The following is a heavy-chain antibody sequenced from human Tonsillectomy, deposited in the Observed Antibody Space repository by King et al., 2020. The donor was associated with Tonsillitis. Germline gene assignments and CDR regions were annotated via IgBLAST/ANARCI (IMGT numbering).Heavy chain of an antibody. D-gene: IGHD3-10*01. CDR1: GFTFSIYA. J-gene: IGHJ4*02. CDR3: AKLGSFDY. CDR2: ISVSGGCP. V-gene: IGHV3-23*04. Sequence: VQLVESGGGLVQPGGSLRLSCAASGFTFSIYAMSWVRQAPGKGLEWVSAISVSGGCPYYADSLKGRFTISIDNSKNTLYLQMNSLRAEDTAVYYCAKLGSFDYWGQGTLVTVSS.